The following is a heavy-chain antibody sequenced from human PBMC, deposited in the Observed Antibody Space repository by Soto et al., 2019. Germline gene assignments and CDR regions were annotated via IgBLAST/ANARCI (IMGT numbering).Heavy chain of an antibody. V-gene: IGHV1-2*02. D-gene: IGHD3-9*01. CDR1: GYTFTGYY. Sequence: QVQLAQSVAEVKKPAASVKVSCKASGYTFTGYYMHWVRKAPGQGLEWMGWINPNSGGTNYAQKFQGRVTMTRDTSISTAYMGLSRLRSDDTALYYCARAPLFYYDILTGNYGRYNCFDPWGQGTLVTVSS. J-gene: IGHJ5*02. CDR3: ARAPLFYYDILTGNYGRYNCFDP. CDR2: INPNSGGT.